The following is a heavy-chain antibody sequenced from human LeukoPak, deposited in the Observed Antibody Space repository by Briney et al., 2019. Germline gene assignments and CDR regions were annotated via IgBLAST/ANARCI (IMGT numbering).Heavy chain of an antibody. V-gene: IGHV1-18*01. CDR2: ISAYNGNT. Sequence: ASVKVSCKASGYTFTSYGISWVRQAPGQGLEWMGWISAYNGNTNYAQKLQGRVTMTTDTSTSTAYMELKSLRSDDTAVYYCARVGENTIFGVVMDYYYYYGMDVWGQGTTVTVSS. J-gene: IGHJ6*02. CDR1: GYTFTSYG. CDR3: ARVGENTIFGVVMDYYYYYGMDV. D-gene: IGHD3-3*01.